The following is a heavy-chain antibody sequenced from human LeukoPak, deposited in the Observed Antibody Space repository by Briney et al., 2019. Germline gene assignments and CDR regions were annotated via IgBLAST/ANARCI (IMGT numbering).Heavy chain of an antibody. D-gene: IGHD6-19*01. CDR1: GGSISSYY. J-gene: IGHJ6*02. CDR3: ARSSGWYPPYYYGMDV. CDR2: IYYSGST. Sequence: PSETLSLTCTVSGGSISSYYWSWIRQPPGKGLEWIGYIYYSGSTNYNPSLKSRVTISVDTSKNQFSLKLSSVTAADTAVYYCARSSGWYPPYYYGMDVWGQGTTVTVSS. V-gene: IGHV4-59*01.